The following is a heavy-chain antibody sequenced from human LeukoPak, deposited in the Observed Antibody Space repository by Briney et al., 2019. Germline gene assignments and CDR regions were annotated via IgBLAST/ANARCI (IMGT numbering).Heavy chain of an antibody. CDR1: GYTFTGYY. D-gene: IGHD2-2*01. V-gene: IGHV1-46*01. J-gene: IGHJ5*02. CDR2: INPSGGST. CDR3: ARAAGPGYCSSTSCYRSWFDP. Sequence: ASVKVSRKASGYTFTGYYMHWVRQAPGQGLEWMGIINPSGGSTSYAQKFQGRVTMTRDTSTSTVYMELSSLRSEDTAVYYCARAAGPGYCSSTSCYRSWFDPWGQGTLVTVSS.